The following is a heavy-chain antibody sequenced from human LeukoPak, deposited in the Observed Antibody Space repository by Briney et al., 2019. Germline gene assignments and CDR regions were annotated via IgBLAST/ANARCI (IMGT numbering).Heavy chain of an antibody. CDR2: IIPFLDIA. V-gene: IGHV1-69*04. D-gene: IGHD6-13*01. CDR1: GDTFSSYA. CDR3: ARETGIAAAGTNY. J-gene: IGHJ4*02. Sequence: ASVKVSCKASGDTFSSYAISWVRQAPGQGLEWMGRIIPFLDIANYAEKFQGRVTITADESTSTAYMELSSLRSEDTAVYYCARETGIAAAGTNYWGQGTLVTVSS.